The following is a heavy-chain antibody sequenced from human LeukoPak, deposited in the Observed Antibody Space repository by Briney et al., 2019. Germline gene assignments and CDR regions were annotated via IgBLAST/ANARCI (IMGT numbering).Heavy chain of an antibody. CDR1: SLSTSGVG. CDR2: IYWDDDK. J-gene: IGHJ3*02. CDR3: AHLMIAGPHDAFDI. D-gene: IGHD3-22*01. V-gene: IGHV2-5*02. Sequence: SLSTSGVGVGWIRQPPGKALEWLALIYWDDDKCYSPSLKSRLTITKDTSKNQVVLTMTNMDPVDTATYYCAHLMIAGPHDAFDIWGQGTMVTVSS.